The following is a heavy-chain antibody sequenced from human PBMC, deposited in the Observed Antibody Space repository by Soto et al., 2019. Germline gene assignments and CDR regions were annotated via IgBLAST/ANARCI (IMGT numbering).Heavy chain of an antibody. CDR2: ISYDGSNK. Sequence: QVQPVESGGGVVQPGRSLRLSCAASGFTFSTYAMHWVRQAPGKGLEWVAVISYDGSNKYYADSVKGRFTISRDNSKNTLYLQMNSLRAEDTAVFYCARSHRRGDYYYYCGMDVWGRGTTVTVSS. CDR1: GFTFSTYA. CDR3: ARSHRRGDYYYYCGMDV. J-gene: IGHJ6*02. V-gene: IGHV3-30-3*01. D-gene: IGHD3-16*02.